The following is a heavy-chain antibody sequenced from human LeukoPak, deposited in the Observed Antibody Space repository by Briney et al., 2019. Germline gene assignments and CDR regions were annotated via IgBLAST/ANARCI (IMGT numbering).Heavy chain of an antibody. CDR3: AKGDYFDY. J-gene: IGHJ4*02. D-gene: IGHD3-16*01. Sequence: GGSLRLSCAASGFSFSSNWMSWVRQAPGKGLEWVANIKQDGGEKYYVNSVKGRFTISRDNAKNSLYLQMNSLRAEDTAAYYCAKGDYFDYWGQGTLVAVSS. CDR2: IKQDGGEK. CDR1: GFSFSSNW. V-gene: IGHV3-7*01.